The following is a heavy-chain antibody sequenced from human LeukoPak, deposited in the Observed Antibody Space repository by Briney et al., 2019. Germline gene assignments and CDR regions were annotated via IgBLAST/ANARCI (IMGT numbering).Heavy chain of an antibody. V-gene: IGHV4-34*01. CDR2: INHSGST. CDR1: GGSFRGYY. D-gene: IGHD2-2*01. Sequence: SQTLSLTCALYGGSFRGYYWSWIRQPPGTGLEWSGEINHSGSTNYNPSLKSRVTISLDTSMKKFSLKLNSVTAADTAVYYCASTERCSTTCPLDYWGQGTLVTVSS. CDR3: ASTERCSTTCPLDY. J-gene: IGHJ4*02.